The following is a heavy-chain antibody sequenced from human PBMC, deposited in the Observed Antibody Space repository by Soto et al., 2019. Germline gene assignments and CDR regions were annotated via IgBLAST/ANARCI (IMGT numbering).Heavy chain of an antibody. CDR2: IYWDDDR. Sequence: QITLKESGPTLVKPTQTLTLTCTFSGFSLRTSAVGVGWIRQPPGKALEWLALIYWDDDRRYSPSLKSRVTITKDTSKNQVVLTMPNMDPVDTATYYCAHKGGRGAGMDVWGQGTTVTVSS. CDR1: GFSLRTSAVG. J-gene: IGHJ6*02. CDR3: AHKGGRGAGMDV. V-gene: IGHV2-5*02. D-gene: IGHD2-15*01.